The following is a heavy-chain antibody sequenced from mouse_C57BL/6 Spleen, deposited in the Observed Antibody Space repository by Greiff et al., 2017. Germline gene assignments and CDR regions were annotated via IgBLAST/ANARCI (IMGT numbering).Heavy chain of an antibody. J-gene: IGHJ2*01. D-gene: IGHD1-1*01. CDR3: ARVGSRNYFDY. CDR2: IHPNSGST. CDR1: GYTFTSYW. Sequence: QVQLKQPGAELVKPGASVKLSCKASGYTFTSYWMHWVKQRPGQGLEWIGMIHPNSGSTNYNEKFKSKATLTVDKSSSTAYMQLSSLTSEDSAVYYCARVGSRNYFDYWGQGTTLTVSS. V-gene: IGHV1-64*01.